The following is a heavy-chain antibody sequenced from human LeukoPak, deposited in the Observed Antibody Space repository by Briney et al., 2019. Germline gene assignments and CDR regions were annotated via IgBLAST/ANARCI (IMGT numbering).Heavy chain of an antibody. V-gene: IGHV1-8*01. D-gene: IGHD3-3*01. CDR3: ARGREWRFYDFWSGYYPPQYYFDY. CDR2: MNPNSGNT. Sequence: ASVKVSCKASGYTFTSYDINWVRQATGQGLEWMGWMNPNSGNTGYAQKFQGRVTMTRNTSISTAYMELSSLRSEDTAVYYCARGREWRFYDFWSGYYPPQYYFDYWGQGTLVTVSS. CDR1: GYTFTSYD. J-gene: IGHJ4*02.